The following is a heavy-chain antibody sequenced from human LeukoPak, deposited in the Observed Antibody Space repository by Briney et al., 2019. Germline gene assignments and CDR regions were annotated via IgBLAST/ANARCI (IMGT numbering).Heavy chain of an antibody. CDR2: IYSGGST. Sequence: GGSLRLSCAASGFTVSRNYMSWVRQAPGKGLEWVSVIYSGGSTYYADSVKGRFTISRDNAKNTLHLQMNSLRAEDTAVYYCARGGYYGSGRYYFDSWGQGTLVTVSS. V-gene: IGHV3-66*01. CDR3: ARGGYYGSGRYYFDS. CDR1: GFTVSRNY. D-gene: IGHD3-3*01. J-gene: IGHJ4*02.